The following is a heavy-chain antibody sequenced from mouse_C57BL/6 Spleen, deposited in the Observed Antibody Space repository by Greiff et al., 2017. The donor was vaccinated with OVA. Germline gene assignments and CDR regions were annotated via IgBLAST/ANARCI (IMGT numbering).Heavy chain of an antibody. J-gene: IGHJ2*01. CDR3: ARGFDY. V-gene: IGHV1-80*01. CDR2: IYPGDGDT. CDR1: GYTFTSYW. Sequence: VQLQQSGTELVKPGASVKLSCKASGYTFTSYWMHWVKQRPGQGLEWIGQIYPGDGDTNYNGKFKGKATLTADKSSSTAYMQLSSLTSEDSAVYFCARGFDYWGQGTTLTVSS.